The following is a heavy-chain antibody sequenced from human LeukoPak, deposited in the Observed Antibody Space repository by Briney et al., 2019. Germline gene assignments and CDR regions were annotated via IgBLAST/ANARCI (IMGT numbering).Heavy chain of an antibody. Sequence: PGGALRLSCAASGFTFSSYSMNWVRQAPGKGLEWVSSISSSSSYIHYADSLKGRFTIYRENAKNSLYMLMNSLRAEDTAVYYCARDAHSGGGSDHDNWGQGTLVTVSS. J-gene: IGHJ4*02. D-gene: IGHD2-15*01. V-gene: IGHV3-21*01. CDR1: GFTFSSYS. CDR3: ARDAHSGGGSDHDN. CDR2: ISSSSSYI.